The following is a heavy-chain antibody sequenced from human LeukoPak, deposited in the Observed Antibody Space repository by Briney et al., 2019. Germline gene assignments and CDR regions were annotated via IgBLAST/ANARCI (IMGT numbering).Heavy chain of an antibody. V-gene: IGHV1-8*01. CDR2: MNPNSGNT. Sequence: ASVKVSCKASGYTFTSYDINWVRQATGQGLEWMGWMNPNSGNTGYAQKFQGRVTMTRNTSISTAYMELSSLRSEDTAVYYCARVGSGWAYFDYWGQGTLVTVSS. CDR1: GYTFTSYD. J-gene: IGHJ4*02. D-gene: IGHD6-19*01. CDR3: ARVGSGWAYFDY.